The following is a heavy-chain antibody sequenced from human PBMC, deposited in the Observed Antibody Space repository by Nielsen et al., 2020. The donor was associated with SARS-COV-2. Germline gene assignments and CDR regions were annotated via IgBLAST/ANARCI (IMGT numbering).Heavy chain of an antibody. Sequence: GESLKISCAASGFTVSSNYMTWVRQAPGKGLEWVSTIYSGGNTYYADSVKGRFTFSRENSKNTLYLQMNSLRVEDTAVYYCARDCVGRDDILTGYSKTYWYFDLWGRGTLVTVSS. CDR2: IYSGGNT. D-gene: IGHD3-9*01. J-gene: IGHJ2*01. V-gene: IGHV3-66*01. CDR1: GFTVSSNY. CDR3: ARDCVGRDDILTGYSKTYWYFDL.